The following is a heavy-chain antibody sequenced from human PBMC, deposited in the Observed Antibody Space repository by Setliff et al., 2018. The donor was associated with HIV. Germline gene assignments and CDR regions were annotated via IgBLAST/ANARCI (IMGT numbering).Heavy chain of an antibody. CDR1: GGSINRSPYY. CDR2: IFYSGST. V-gene: IGHV4-39*07. D-gene: IGHD3-16*02. J-gene: IGHJ5*01. CDR3: ARDRYGVPGDS. Sequence: PSETLSLTCTVSGGSINRSPYYWGWIRQPPGKGLEWIASIFYSGSTYHNPSLKSRVTISVDTANNQFSLTLTSVTAADTAIYFCARDRYGVPGDSWGQGIQVTVSS.